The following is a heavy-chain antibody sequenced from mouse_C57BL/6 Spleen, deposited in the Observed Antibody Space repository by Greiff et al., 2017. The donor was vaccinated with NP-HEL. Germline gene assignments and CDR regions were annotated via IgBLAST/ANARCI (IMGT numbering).Heavy chain of an antibody. J-gene: IGHJ2*01. D-gene: IGHD1-1*01. V-gene: IGHV1S81*02. CDR3: ARIKKIVATYFDD. Sequence: QVQLQQPGAELVKAGASVKMSCKASGYTFTSYWMHWVKQRLGQGLEWFAETNPTNGRTYYNEKFKSKATLTVDKSSSKAYMLLSGPTFEDSAVYYCARIKKIVATYFDDWGQGTTLTVSA. CDR2: TNPTNGRT. CDR1: GYTFTSYW.